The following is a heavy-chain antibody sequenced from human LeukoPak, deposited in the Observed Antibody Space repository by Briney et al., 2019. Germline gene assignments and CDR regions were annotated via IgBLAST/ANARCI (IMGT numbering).Heavy chain of an antibody. V-gene: IGHV4-39*01. D-gene: IGHD1-26*01. CDR3: ARLGGSYPVDY. J-gene: IGHJ4*02. CDR2: IYYSGST. CDR1: GGSISSSSYY. Sequence: PSETLSLTCTVSGGSISSSSYYWGWIRQPPGKGLEWIGSIYYSGSTYYNPSLKSRVTISVDTSKNQFSLKLSSVTAADTAVYYCARLGGSYPVDYWGQGTLVTVSS.